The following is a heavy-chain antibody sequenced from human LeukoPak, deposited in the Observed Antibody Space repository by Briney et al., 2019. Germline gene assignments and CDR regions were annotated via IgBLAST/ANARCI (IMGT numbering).Heavy chain of an antibody. Sequence: GGSLRLSCAASGFTFSSYAMHWVRQAPGKGLEWVAVISYDGSNKYYADSVKGRFTISRDNSKNTLYLQMSSLRAEDTAVYYCARGGYQLPQDYWGQGTLVTVSS. CDR2: ISYDGSNK. J-gene: IGHJ4*02. CDR1: GFTFSSYA. D-gene: IGHD2-2*01. V-gene: IGHV3-30*04. CDR3: ARGGYQLPQDY.